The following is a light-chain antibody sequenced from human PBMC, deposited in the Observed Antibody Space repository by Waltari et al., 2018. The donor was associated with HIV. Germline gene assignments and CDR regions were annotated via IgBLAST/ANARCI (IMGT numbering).Light chain of an antibody. CDR1: SSNIESNY. J-gene: IGLJ2*01. CDR3: AAWDDSLRGL. Sequence: QSVLTQPPSASGTPGQRVTISCSGSSSNIESNYVYWYQQLPGTAPKLLIYRNNRRPSGCPDRCSGCKSVTSASLAISGLRSEDEAEYYCAAWDDSLRGLFGGGTKLTVL. CDR2: RNN. V-gene: IGLV1-47*01.